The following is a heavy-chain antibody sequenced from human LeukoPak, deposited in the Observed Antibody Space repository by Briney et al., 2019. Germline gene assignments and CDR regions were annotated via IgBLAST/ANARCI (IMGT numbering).Heavy chain of an antibody. Sequence: GGSLRLSCAASGFTFSNYWMSWFRQTPGKGLEWVANIKQDGSEKDYVDSMKGRFTISRDNAKNSVYLQMNSLRAEDTAVYYCARIGYSSSCLDYWGQGTVVTVSS. CDR1: GFTFSNYW. CDR2: IKQDGSEK. CDR3: ARIGYSSSCLDY. V-gene: IGHV3-7*01. J-gene: IGHJ4*02. D-gene: IGHD6-13*01.